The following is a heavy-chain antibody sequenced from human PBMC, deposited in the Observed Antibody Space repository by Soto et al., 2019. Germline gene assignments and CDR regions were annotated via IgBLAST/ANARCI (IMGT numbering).Heavy chain of an antibody. D-gene: IGHD6-6*01. Sequence: ASVKVSCKASGYTFTSYGISWVRQAPGQGLEWMGWISAYHGNTNYAQKLQGRVTMTTDTTKSTAYMELRSLRSDDTAVYYCARDGPSYSSSPGDWFDPLVQGTMVTVSS. CDR3: ARDGPSYSSSPGDWFDP. J-gene: IGHJ5*02. V-gene: IGHV1-18*01. CDR2: ISAYHGNT. CDR1: GYTFTSYG.